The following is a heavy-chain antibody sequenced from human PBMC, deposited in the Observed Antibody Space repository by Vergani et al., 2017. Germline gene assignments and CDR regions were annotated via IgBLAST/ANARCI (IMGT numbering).Heavy chain of an antibody. CDR2: ISGSGGST. V-gene: IGHV3-23*01. Sequence: EVQLLESGGGLVQPGGSLRLSCAASGFTFSSYAMSWVRQAPGKGLEWVSAISGSGGSTYYADSVKGLFTISRDNSKNTLYLQMNSLRAEDTAVYYCAKDRGPYNWNYGYWGQGTLVTVSS. J-gene: IGHJ4*02. D-gene: IGHD1-7*01. CDR3: AKDRGPYNWNYGY. CDR1: GFTFSSYA.